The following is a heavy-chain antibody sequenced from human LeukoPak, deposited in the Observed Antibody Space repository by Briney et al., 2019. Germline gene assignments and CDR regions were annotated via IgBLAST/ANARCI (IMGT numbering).Heavy chain of an antibody. CDR3: ANNFWNGPSFDY. CDR1: GGSISSYY. CDR2: IYHSGST. J-gene: IGHJ4*02. V-gene: IGHV4-59*04. Sequence: SETLSLTCTVSGGSISSYYWSWIRQPPGKGLEWIGSIYHSGSTYYNPSLKSRVTISVDTSKNQFSLKLSSVAAADTAVYYCANNFWNGPSFDYWGQGTLVTVSS. D-gene: IGHD3-3*01.